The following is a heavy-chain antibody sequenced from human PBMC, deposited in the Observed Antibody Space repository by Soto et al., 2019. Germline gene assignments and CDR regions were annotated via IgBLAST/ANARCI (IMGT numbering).Heavy chain of an antibody. Sequence: PSETLSLTCAVYGGSFTDYYCTWSRQPPGRGLEWIGEISHSGATNYNPSLKSRVTISEDTSKNQVSLKVTSVTAADTAVFYCARGNHYYGMDVWGQGTTVTVSS. CDR1: GGSFTDYY. CDR2: ISHSGAT. V-gene: IGHV4-34*01. CDR3: ARGNHYYGMDV. J-gene: IGHJ6*02.